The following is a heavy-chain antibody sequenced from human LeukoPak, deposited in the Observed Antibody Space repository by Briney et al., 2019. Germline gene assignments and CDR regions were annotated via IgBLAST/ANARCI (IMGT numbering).Heavy chain of an antibody. D-gene: IGHD3-22*01. Sequence: ALVNVSCKASGYNFTSNGISWVRQAAGQGLEWMGWISAYNGNTNYAQKLHGRVTMTTDTSTSTAYMELRSLRSDDTAVYYCARDPDDSTDYWGQGTLVTVSS. CDR2: ISAYNGNT. V-gene: IGHV1-18*01. CDR3: ARDPDDSTDY. J-gene: IGHJ4*02. CDR1: GYNFTSNG.